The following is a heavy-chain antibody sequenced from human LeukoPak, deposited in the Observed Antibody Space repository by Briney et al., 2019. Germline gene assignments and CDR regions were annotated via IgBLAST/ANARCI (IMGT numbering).Heavy chain of an antibody. Sequence: GGSLRLSCAASGFTFSSYGMHWVRQAPGKGLEWVSVIYAGGTTYYSDSVKGRFTISRDNPKNTLYLQMNSLRADDTAVYYCAREGVGTYFFDHWGQGTLVTVSS. V-gene: IGHV3-53*01. J-gene: IGHJ4*02. CDR1: GFTFSSYG. D-gene: IGHD1-26*01. CDR3: AREGVGTYFFDH. CDR2: IYAGGTT.